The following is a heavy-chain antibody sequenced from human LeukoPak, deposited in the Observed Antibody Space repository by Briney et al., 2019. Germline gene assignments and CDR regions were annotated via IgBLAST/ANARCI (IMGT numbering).Heavy chain of an antibody. J-gene: IGHJ5*02. CDR3: AKGLGSSNHNWFDP. CDR2: ISWNSGSI. CDR1: GFTFDDYA. D-gene: IGHD2-2*01. V-gene: IGHV3-9*01. Sequence: PGGSLRLSCAASGFTFDDYAMHWVRQAPGKGLEWVSGISWNSGSIGYADSVKGRFTISRDNAKNPLYLQMNSLRAEDTALYYCAKGLGSSNHNWFDPWGQETLVTVSS.